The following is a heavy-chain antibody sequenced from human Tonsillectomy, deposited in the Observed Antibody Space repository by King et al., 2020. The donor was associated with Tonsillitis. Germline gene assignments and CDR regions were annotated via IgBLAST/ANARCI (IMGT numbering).Heavy chain of an antibody. J-gene: IGHJ4*02. Sequence: VQLVESGGGLVQPGGSLRLSCAASGFTFSSYAMSWVRQAPGKGLEWVSAISGSGGSIYYADSVKGRFTISRDNSKNTLYLQVNSLRAEDTAVYYCAKEYYYILTGYSARPFDYWGQGTLVTVSS. CDR2: ISGSGGSI. CDR3: AKEYYYILTGYSARPFDY. D-gene: IGHD3-9*01. CDR1: GFTFSSYA. V-gene: IGHV3-23*04.